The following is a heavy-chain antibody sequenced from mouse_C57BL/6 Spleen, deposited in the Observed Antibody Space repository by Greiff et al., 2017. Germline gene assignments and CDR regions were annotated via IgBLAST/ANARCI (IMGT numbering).Heavy chain of an antibody. CDR2: IYPGSGST. Sequence: QVQLQQPGAELVKPGASVKMSCKASGYTFTSYWITWVKQRPGQGLEWIGDIYPGSGSTNYNEKFKSKATLTVATSSSTAYMKLSSLTSEYSAVYYCARDVSSYSYWGQGTTLTGSS. D-gene: IGHD1-1*01. J-gene: IGHJ2*01. CDR1: GYTFTSYW. CDR3: ARDVSSYSY. V-gene: IGHV1-55*01.